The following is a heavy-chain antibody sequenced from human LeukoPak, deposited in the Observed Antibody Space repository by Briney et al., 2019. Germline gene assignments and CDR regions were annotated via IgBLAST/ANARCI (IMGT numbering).Heavy chain of an antibody. CDR2: ISYDGSNK. CDR1: GFTFSSYG. CDR3: AKPNTYYDILTGYWGSKYYFDY. J-gene: IGHJ4*02. Sequence: GRSLRLSCAASGFTFSSYGMHWVRQAPGKGLEWVAVISYDGSNKYYADSVKGRFTISRDSSKNTLYLQMNSLRAEDTAVYYCAKPNTYYDILTGYWGSKYYFDYWGQGTLVTVS. D-gene: IGHD3-9*01. V-gene: IGHV3-30*18.